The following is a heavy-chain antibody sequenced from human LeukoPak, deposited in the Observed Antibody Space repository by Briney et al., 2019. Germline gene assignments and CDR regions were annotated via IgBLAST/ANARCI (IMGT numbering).Heavy chain of an antibody. V-gene: IGHV4-59*12. J-gene: IGHJ3*02. Sequence: PSETLSLTCSVSGGSISSYYWSWIRQPPGKGLEWIGNIFYSGSTYYSPSLKSRVTISLDTSRNQFSLKLNSVTAADTAVYYCAKSNGYGLVDIWGQGTMVTVSS. CDR3: AKSNGYGLVDI. CDR1: GGSISSYY. D-gene: IGHD3-10*01. CDR2: IFYSGST.